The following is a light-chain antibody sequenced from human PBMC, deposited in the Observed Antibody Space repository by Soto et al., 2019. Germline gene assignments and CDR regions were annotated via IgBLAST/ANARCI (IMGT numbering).Light chain of an antibody. Sequence: EIVMTQSPGALSVSPGESATLSCRANQSIISNLAWYHQNPGQAPRLLIFSASTRATGVPARFSGSGSGTDFTLTISSLQSADFGVYYCQQYVTWPRGTCGQGTKVEI. J-gene: IGKJ1*01. CDR1: QSIISN. V-gene: IGKV3-15*01. CDR3: QQYVTWPRGT. CDR2: SAS.